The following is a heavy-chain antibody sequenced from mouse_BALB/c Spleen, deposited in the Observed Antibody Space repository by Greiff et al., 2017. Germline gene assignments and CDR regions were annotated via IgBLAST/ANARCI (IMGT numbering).Heavy chain of an antibody. D-gene: IGHD1-2*01. J-gene: IGHJ3*01. CDR1: GDSITSGY. Sequence: DVKLVESGPSLVKPSQTLSLTCSVTGDSITSGYWNWIRKFPGNKLEYMGYISYSGSTYYNPSLKSRISITRDTSKNQYYLQLNSVTTEDTATYYCARSFITTATPFAYWGQGTLVTVSA. CDR3: ARSFITTATPFAY. V-gene: IGHV3-8*02. CDR2: ISYSGST.